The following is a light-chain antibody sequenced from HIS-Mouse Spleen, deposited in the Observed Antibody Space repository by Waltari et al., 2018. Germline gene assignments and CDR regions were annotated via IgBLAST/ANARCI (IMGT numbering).Light chain of an antibody. V-gene: IGKV1-9*01. Sequence: DIQLTQSPSFLSASLGDEDTLTCRASQGISRSLAWYQQKPGKAPKLLLYSASPLQSGVPSRFSGSGSGTEFTLTISSLQPEDFATYYCQQLNSYPPTFGQGTKVEIQ. CDR3: QQLNSYPPT. CDR2: SAS. J-gene: IGKJ1*01. CDR1: QGISRS.